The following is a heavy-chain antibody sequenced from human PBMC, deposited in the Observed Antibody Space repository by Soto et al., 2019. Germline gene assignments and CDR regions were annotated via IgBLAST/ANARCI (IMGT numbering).Heavy chain of an antibody. J-gene: IGHJ6*02. CDR3: AKDFDYGMDV. CDR1: GFTFSSYG. CDR2: ISYDGSNK. V-gene: IGHV3-30*18. Sequence: QVQLVESGGGVVQPGRSLRLSCAASGFTFSSYGMHWVRQAPGKGLEWVAVISYDGSNKYSADSVKGRFTISRDNSKNTLYLQMNSLRAEDTAVYYCAKDFDYGMDVWGQGTTVTVSS.